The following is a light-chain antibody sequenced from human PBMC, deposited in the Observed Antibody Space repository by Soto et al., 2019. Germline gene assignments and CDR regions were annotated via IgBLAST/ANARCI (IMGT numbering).Light chain of an antibody. CDR2: KAS. CDR3: QQLFDSPIT. V-gene: IGKV1-9*01. J-gene: IGKJ5*01. Sequence: DIQLTQSPSSLSASVGDRVTIICRASQSIGTYLNWYQHKPGKAPKLLIYKASTLKSGVPSRFSGSGSGTEFSLTITSLQPEDFATYYCQQLFDSPITFGQGTRLEIK. CDR1: QSIGTY.